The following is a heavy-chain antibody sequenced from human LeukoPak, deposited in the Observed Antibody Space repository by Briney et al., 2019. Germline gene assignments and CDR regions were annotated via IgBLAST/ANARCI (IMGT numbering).Heavy chain of an antibody. CDR1: GYSLTGYY. J-gene: IGHJ1*01. CDR2: INPNSGDT. Sequence: GASVKVSCKASGYSLTGYYIHWVRQAPGQGLEWMAWINPNSGDTNFAQKFQGRVTMTRDTSISTVYMELSRLRSDDTAVFFCARGYYDSSDFEYFQHWGQGTLVTVSS. D-gene: IGHD3-22*01. CDR3: ARGYYDSSDFEYFQH. V-gene: IGHV1-2*02.